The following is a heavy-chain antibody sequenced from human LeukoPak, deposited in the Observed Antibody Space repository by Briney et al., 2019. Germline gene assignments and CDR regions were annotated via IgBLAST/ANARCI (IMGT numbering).Heavy chain of an antibody. J-gene: IGHJ4*02. CDR3: AKRRGTVTTYSDY. CDR1: GFTFSDFW. Sequence: AGGSLRLSCAASGFTFSDFWVEWFRQAPGKGLEWVANINKDGSDKYYMDSVTGRFSISRDNSKNTLYLQMNSLRAEDTAVYYCAKRRGTVTTYSDYWGQGTLVTVSS. V-gene: IGHV3-7*03. D-gene: IGHD4-17*01. CDR2: INKDGSDK.